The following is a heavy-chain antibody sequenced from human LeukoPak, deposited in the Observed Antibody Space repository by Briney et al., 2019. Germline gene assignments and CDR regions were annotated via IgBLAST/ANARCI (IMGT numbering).Heavy chain of an antibody. CDR2: IKSKTDGGTT. CDR3: TTGGTYCGGDCLLGY. J-gene: IGHJ4*02. CDR1: GFTFSHAW. D-gene: IGHD2-21*02. V-gene: IGHV3-15*01. Sequence: GGSLRLSCAASGFTFSHAWMSWVRQAPGKGLEWVGRIKSKTDGGTTDYAAPVKGRFTISRDDSKNTLYLQMNSLKTEDTAVYYCTTGGTYCGGDCLLGYWGQGTLVTVSS.